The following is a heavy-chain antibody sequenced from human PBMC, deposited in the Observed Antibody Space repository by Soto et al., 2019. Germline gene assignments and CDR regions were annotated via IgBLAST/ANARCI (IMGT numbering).Heavy chain of an antibody. CDR1: GGSISSSSYY. CDR2: IYYSGST. V-gene: IGHV4-39*01. D-gene: IGHD2-8*01. J-gene: IGHJ5*01. CDR3: ARQGDIVLMVYAITGGNWFDS. Sequence: PSETLSLTCTVSGGSISSSSYYWGWIRQPPGKGLEWIGSIYYSGSTYYNPSLKSRVTISVDTSKNQFSLKLSSVTAADTAVYYSARQGDIVLMVYAITGGNWFDSWGQGTLVTVSS.